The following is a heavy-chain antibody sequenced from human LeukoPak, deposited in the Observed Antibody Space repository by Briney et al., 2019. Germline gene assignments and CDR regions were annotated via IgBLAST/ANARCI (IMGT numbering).Heavy chain of an antibody. Sequence: PGESLKISCKGSGYSFTSYRIGWVRQMPGKGLEWMGIIYPGDSDTRYSPSFQGQVTISADKSISTAYLQWSSLKASDTAMYYCARRTYSSSSSNYMDVWGKGTTVTVSS. CDR2: IYPGDSDT. CDR3: ARRTYSSSSSNYMDV. D-gene: IGHD6-6*01. J-gene: IGHJ6*03. V-gene: IGHV5-51*01. CDR1: GYSFTSYR.